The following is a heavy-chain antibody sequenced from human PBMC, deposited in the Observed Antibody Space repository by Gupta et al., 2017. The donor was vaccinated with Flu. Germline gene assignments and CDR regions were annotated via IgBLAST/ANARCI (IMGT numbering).Heavy chain of an antibody. J-gene: IGHJ4*02. CDR1: GFTFSSYE. CDR2: ISSSAVT. CDR3: ARGHWDS. V-gene: IGHV3-48*03. Sequence: EVQLVESGGGLVQPGGSLRLSCAASGFTFSSYELSWVRLAPGKGLEWVSYISSSAVTYYTDSVKGRFTISRDNAKNSVYLQMNSLRAEDTAVYYCARGHWDSWGQGTLVTVSS.